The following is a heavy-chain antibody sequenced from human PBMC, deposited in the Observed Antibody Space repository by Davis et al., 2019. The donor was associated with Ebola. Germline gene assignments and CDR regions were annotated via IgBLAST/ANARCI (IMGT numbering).Heavy chain of an antibody. CDR1: GFTFSSYW. D-gene: IGHD2-15*01. Sequence: GESLKISCAASGFTFSSYWMSWVRQAPGKGLEWVSYISSSSSTIYYADSVKGRFTISRDNAKNSLYLQMNSLRDEDTAVYYCARDPGYCSGGSCSNWFDPWGQGTLVTVSS. CDR2: ISSSSSTI. CDR3: ARDPGYCSGGSCSNWFDP. J-gene: IGHJ5*02. V-gene: IGHV3-48*02.